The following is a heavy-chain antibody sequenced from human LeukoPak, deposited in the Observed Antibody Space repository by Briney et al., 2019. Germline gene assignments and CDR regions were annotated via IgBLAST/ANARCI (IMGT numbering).Heavy chain of an antibody. CDR3: ARGPTTVTVYYFDY. D-gene: IGHD4-17*01. CDR1: GYTFTGYY. V-gene: IGHV1-2*02. J-gene: IGHJ4*02. CDR2: INPNSGGT. Sequence: ASVKVSCKASGYTFTGYYMHWVRQAPGQGLEWMGWINPNSGGTNYAQKFQGRVTMTRNTSISTAYMELSSLRSEDTAVYYCARGPTTVTVYYFDYWGQGTLVTVSS.